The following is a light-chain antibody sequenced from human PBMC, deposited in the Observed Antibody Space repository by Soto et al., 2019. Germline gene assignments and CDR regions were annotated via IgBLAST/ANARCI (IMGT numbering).Light chain of an antibody. J-gene: IGKJ1*01. Sequence: DIPMTQSPSTLSASVGDRVTITCRASQSISSWLAWYQQKPGKAPKLLIYKASNLESGVPARFSGSGSGTEFTLTISSLQPDDFANYYCQQYNSYWTFGQGTKVEIK. CDR3: QQYNSYWT. V-gene: IGKV1-5*03. CDR2: KAS. CDR1: QSISSW.